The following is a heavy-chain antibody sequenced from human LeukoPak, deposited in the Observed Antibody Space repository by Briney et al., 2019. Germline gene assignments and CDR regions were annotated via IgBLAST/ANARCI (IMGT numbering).Heavy chain of an antibody. D-gene: IGHD2-15*01. CDR3: ARVGSGHFDL. V-gene: IGHV4-59*01. J-gene: IGHJ4*02. CDR2: IYYSGNT. CDR1: GGSTSSYY. Sequence: SGTLSLTCTVSGGSTSSYYWSWTRQPPGKRLEWIGYIYYSGNTNLNPSLKSRITMSIDTSKNQFSLNLSSVTAADTAVYYCARVGSGHFDLWGQGTLVSVSS.